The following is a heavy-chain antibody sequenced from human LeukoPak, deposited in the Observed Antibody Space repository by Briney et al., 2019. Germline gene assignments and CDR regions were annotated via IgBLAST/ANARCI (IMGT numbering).Heavy chain of an antibody. Sequence: ASVRVSCKASGYTFTGYYMHWVRQAPGQGLEWMGRINPNSGGTNYAQKFQGRVTMTRDTSISTAYMELSRLRSDDTAVYYCARGSVAVAGPFDYWGQGTLVTVSS. J-gene: IGHJ4*02. V-gene: IGHV1-2*06. CDR2: INPNSGGT. CDR3: ARGSVAVAGPFDY. D-gene: IGHD6-19*01. CDR1: GYTFTGYY.